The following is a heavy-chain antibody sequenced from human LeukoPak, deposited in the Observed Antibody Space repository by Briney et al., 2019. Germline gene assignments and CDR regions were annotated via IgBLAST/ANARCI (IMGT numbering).Heavy chain of an antibody. V-gene: IGHV3-21*01. CDR3: ARVATEYYDFWSGYFVSYGMDV. J-gene: IGHJ6*02. D-gene: IGHD3-3*01. Sequence: GGSLRLSCAASGFTFSSYSMNWVRQAPGKGLEWVSSISSSSSYIYYADSVKGRFTISRDNAKNSLYLQMNSLRVEDTAVYYCARVATEYYDFWSGYFVSYGMDVWGQGTTVTVSS. CDR2: ISSSSSYI. CDR1: GFTFSSYS.